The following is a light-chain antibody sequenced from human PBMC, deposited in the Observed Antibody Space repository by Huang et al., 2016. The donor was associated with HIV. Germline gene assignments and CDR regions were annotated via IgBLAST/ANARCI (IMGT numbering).Light chain of an antibody. J-gene: IGKJ2*01. V-gene: IGKV4-1*01. CDR2: WAS. Sequence: DIVMTQSPDSLAVSLGERATINCKSSQSLLYSSNNKNYLAWYQQKPGQTPKPRIYWASTRESGVPDRFTGSGSGTVFTLPISSLQAEDVAVYYCQQYYNTPLTFGQGTKLEIK. CDR3: QQYYNTPLT. CDR1: QSLLYSSNNKNY.